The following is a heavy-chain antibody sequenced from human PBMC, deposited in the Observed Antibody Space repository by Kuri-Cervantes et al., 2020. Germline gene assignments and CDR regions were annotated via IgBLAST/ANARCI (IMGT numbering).Heavy chain of an antibody. D-gene: IGHD3-22*01. CDR3: ARGAGDSRGTDFDY. Sequence: SQTLSLTCAVSGGSISSGGYSWSWIRQPPGKGLEWIGYIYHSGSTYYNPSLKSRVTISVDTSNNQFSPNLDSVTAADTAVYYCARGAGDSRGTDFDYWGQGTLVTVSS. CDR2: IYHSGST. CDR1: GGSISSGGYS. J-gene: IGHJ4*02. V-gene: IGHV4-30-2*01.